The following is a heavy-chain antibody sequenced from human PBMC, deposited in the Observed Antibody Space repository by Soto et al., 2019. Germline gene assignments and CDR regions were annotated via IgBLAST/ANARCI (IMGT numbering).Heavy chain of an antibody. CDR3: AKAPSRGPMVRGVIGPLYMDV. J-gene: IGHJ6*03. CDR2: ISYDGSNK. CDR1: GNTFSSYG. V-gene: IGHV3-30*18. D-gene: IGHD3-10*01. Sequence: PGGSLRLSSAASGNTFSSYGMHWVRQAPGKGLEWVAVISYDGSNKYYADSVKGRFTISRDNSKNTLYLQMNSLRAEDTAVYYCAKAPSRGPMVRGVIGPLYMDVWGKGTTVTVSS.